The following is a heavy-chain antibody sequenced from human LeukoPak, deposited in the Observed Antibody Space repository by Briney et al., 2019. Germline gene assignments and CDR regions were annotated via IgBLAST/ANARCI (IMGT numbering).Heavy chain of an antibody. CDR1: GGSISSYY. Sequence: TETLSLTCTVSGGSISSYYWSWIRQPPGKGLEWIGYIYYSGSTNYNPSLKSRVTISVDTSKNQFSLKLSSVTAADTAVYYCARHAEEDSSSPIGYWGQGTLVTVSS. V-gene: IGHV4-59*08. J-gene: IGHJ4*02. CDR3: ARHAEEDSSSPIGY. D-gene: IGHD6-13*01. CDR2: IYYSGST.